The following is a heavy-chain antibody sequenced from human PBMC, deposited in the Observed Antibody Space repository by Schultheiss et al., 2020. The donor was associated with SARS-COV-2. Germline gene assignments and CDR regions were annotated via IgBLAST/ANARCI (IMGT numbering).Heavy chain of an antibody. CDR3: ARGSPRYGDYDYYYYGMDV. CDR1: GLTFSSYE. D-gene: IGHD4-17*01. Sequence: GGSLRLSCAASGLTFSSYEMNWVRQAPGKGLEWVSYISSSGSTIYYADSVKGRFTISRDNAKHSLYLQMNSLRAEDTAVYYCARGSPRYGDYDYYYYGMDVWGQGTTVTVSS. CDR2: ISSSGSTI. V-gene: IGHV3-48*03. J-gene: IGHJ6*02.